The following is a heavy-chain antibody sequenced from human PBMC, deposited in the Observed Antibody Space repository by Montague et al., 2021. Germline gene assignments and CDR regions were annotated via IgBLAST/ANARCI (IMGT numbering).Heavy chain of an antibody. Sequence: SETRSLTCGVYGGFLSEYYWTWIRQSPEKGLEWIGEVRHIGSTNYNPSLKSRVTMSVDKSKNQFSLKLRSVTAADTAVYYCASDRGPFDYWGQGTVVTVSS. CDR2: VRHIGST. D-gene: IGHD3-10*01. CDR1: GGFLSEYY. J-gene: IGHJ4*02. CDR3: ASDRGPFDY. V-gene: IGHV4-34*01.